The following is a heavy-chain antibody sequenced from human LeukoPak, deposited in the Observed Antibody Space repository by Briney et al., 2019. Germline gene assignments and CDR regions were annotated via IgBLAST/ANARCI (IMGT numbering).Heavy chain of an antibody. J-gene: IGHJ4*01. Sequence: GGSLRLSCAASGITFGSSSMSWVRQAPGKGQEWVAGISRSGATTYYADSLKGRFTISRDNSKNTLYLQMNSLRAEDTAVYYCAGRTVVPGTLEFWGQGILVTVSS. CDR2: ISRSGATT. CDR1: GITFGSSS. CDR3: AGRTVVPGTLEF. V-gene: IGHV3-23*01. D-gene: IGHD6-19*01.